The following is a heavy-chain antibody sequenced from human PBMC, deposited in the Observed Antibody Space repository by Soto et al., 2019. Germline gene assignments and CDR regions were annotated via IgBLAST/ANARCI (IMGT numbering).Heavy chain of an antibody. Sequence: GGSLRLSCAASGFTFSGSAMHWVRQASGKGLEWVGRIRSKANSYATAYAASVKGRFTISRDDSKNTAYLPMNSLKTEDTAVYYCTRRDYYDSRGYFDYWGQGTLVTVSS. V-gene: IGHV3-73*01. J-gene: IGHJ4*02. CDR2: IRSKANSYAT. CDR1: GFTFSGSA. D-gene: IGHD3-22*01. CDR3: TRRDYYDSRGYFDY.